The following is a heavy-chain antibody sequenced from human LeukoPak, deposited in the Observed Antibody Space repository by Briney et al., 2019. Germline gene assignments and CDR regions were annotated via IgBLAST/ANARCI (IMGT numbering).Heavy chain of an antibody. CDR1: RDSFIDYY. D-gene: IGHD2-2*01. V-gene: IGHV4-4*07. CDR3: ARGGAVVPAGKGYYYMDV. Sequence: SETLSLTCTVSRDSFIDYYWSWIRQPAGKGLEWIGRTYSSGITHYNPSLKSRVTISVDRSTKQFSLKLSSVTAADTAVYYCARGGAVVPAGKGYYYMDVWGKGTTVTVSS. CDR2: TYSSGIT. J-gene: IGHJ6*03.